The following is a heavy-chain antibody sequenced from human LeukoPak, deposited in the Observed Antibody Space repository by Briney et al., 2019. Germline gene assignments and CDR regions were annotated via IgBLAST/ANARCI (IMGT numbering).Heavy chain of an antibody. CDR2: IYYSGST. J-gene: IGHJ4*02. CDR3: ARAGGFFSPFGY. CDR1: GGSISSGGYY. Sequence: PSQTLSLTCTVSGGSISSGGYYWRWIRQHPGKGLEWIGYIYYSGSTYYNPSLKSRVTISVDTSKNQFSLKLSSVTAADTAVHYCARAGGFFSPFGYWGQGTLVTVSS. D-gene: IGHD3-16*01. V-gene: IGHV4-31*03.